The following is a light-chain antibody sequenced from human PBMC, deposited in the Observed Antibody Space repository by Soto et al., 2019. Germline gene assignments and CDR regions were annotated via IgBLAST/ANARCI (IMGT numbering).Light chain of an antibody. CDR2: LAS. Sequence: DIVMTQSPRSLPVTPGEPASISWRSSQSLLHSHGYHYLDWYLQKPGQSPQLLIYLASNRASGVPERSNLTRSRPGFTREISRVEAEDVGVYYCMHVLQNEITDGQRTRLEIK. CDR1: QSLLHSHGYHY. J-gene: IGKJ5*01. V-gene: IGKV2-28*01. CDR3: MHVLQNEIT.